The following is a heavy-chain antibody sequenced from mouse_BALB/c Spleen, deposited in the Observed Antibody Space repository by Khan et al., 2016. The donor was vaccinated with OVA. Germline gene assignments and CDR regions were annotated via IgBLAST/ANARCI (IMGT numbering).Heavy chain of an antibody. J-gene: IGHJ2*01. Sequence: QIQLVQSGPELKKPGETVKISCKASGYTFTNYGMNWVKQAPGKGLKWMGWINTYTGEPTYADDFKGRFAFSLETSASTAYLQLNNLKNEDTATYFCARFHGGYWGQGTTLTVSS. CDR2: INTYTGEP. CDR1: GYTFTNYG. CDR3: ARFHGGY. V-gene: IGHV9-3-1*01.